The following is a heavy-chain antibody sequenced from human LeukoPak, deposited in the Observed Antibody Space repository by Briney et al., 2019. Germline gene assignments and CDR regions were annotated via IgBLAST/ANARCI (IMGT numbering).Heavy chain of an antibody. Sequence: SQTLSLTCTVSGGSINSNSYSWTWIRQPAGKGLEWIGRIHISGSTDYTPSLRSRVTISVDTSKNQFSLKLSSVTAADTAVYYCARADRSGYFGNVVAFVVWGQGTMVTVSS. V-gene: IGHV4-61*02. CDR1: GGSINSNSYS. CDR3: ARADRSGYFGNVVAFVV. CDR2: IHISGST. J-gene: IGHJ3*01. D-gene: IGHD3-22*01.